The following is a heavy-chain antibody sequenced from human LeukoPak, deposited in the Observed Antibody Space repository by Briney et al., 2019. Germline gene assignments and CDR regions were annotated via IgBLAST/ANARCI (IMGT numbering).Heavy chain of an antibody. CDR1: GFTFSSYA. D-gene: IGHD1-26*01. V-gene: IGHV3-30*04. CDR2: ISYDGSNK. Sequence: PGGSLRLSCAASGFTFSSYAMHWVRQAPGKGLEWVAVISYDGSNKYYADSVKGRFTISRDNSKNTLYPQMNSLRAEDTAVYYCARGPSGSYYDGDAFDIWGQGTMVTVSS. CDR3: ARGPSGSYYDGDAFDI. J-gene: IGHJ3*02.